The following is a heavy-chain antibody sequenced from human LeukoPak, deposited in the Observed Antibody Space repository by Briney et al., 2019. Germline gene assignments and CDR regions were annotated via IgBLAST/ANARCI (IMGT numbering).Heavy chain of an antibody. V-gene: IGHV1-46*01. D-gene: IGHD5-24*01. CDR1: GYTFTSYY. Sequence: GASVKVSCTASGYTFTSYYMHWVRQAPGQGLEWMGIINPSGGSTSYAQKFQGRVTMTRDTSTSTVYMELSSLRSEDTAVYYCARDRRDGYNYWYFDLWGRGTLVTVSS. J-gene: IGHJ2*01. CDR2: INPSGGST. CDR3: ARDRRDGYNYWYFDL.